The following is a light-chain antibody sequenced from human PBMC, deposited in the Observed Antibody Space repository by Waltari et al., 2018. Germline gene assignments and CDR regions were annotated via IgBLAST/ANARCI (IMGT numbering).Light chain of an antibody. V-gene: IGLV2-14*03. CDR2: DVS. Sequence: QSALTQPASVSGSPGQSITISCTGSSSDVGGYKYVSWYQHHPGKAPKLIIFDVSGRPFGVSTRFSGSKSGNTASLTISGLQPDDEADYHCISYTSSRHYVFGSGTKVIVL. CDR3: ISYTSSRHYV. CDR1: SSDVGGYKY. J-gene: IGLJ1*01.